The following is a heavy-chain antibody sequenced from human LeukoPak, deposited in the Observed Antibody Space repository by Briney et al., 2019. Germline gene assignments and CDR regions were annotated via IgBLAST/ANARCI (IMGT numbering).Heavy chain of an antibody. V-gene: IGHV3-48*03. J-gene: IGHJ4*02. CDR2: ISSSGSTI. CDR1: GFTFSSYE. D-gene: IGHD3-16*01. CDR3: AKDSTLGVFDY. Sequence: QPGGSLRLSCAASGFTFSSYEMNWVRQAPGKGLEWVSYISSSGSTIYYADSVKGRFTISRDNSKNTLYLQMNSLRAEDTAVYYCAKDSTLGVFDYWGQGTLVTVSS.